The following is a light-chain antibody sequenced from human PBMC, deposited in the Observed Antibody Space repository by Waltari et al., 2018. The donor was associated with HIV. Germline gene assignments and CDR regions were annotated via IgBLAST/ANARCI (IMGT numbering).Light chain of an antibody. J-gene: IGLJ2*01. V-gene: IGLV2-23*02. Sequence: VSGSPGQSITISCTGTSSDVGGYNYVSWYQQHPGKAPKLMIYDINKRPSGVSNRFSGSKSGNTASLTISGVQAEDEADYYCCSHAGTTTLVFGGGTKLTVL. CDR2: DIN. CDR3: CSHAGTTTLV. CDR1: SSDVGGYNY.